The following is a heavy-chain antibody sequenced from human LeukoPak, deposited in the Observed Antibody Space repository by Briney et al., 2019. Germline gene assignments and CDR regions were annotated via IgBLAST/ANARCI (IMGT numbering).Heavy chain of an antibody. CDR2: VSSTTSYK. Sequence: GGSLRLSCAASGFTFSSYSMNWVRQAPGKGLEWVSFVSSTTSYKYYADSVKGRFTISRDNAKNSLYLQMNSLRAEDTAVYYCARGRSGWSPYYYYGMDVWGQGTTVTVSS. J-gene: IGHJ6*02. CDR3: ARGRSGWSPYYYYGMDV. D-gene: IGHD6-19*01. CDR1: GFTFSSYS. V-gene: IGHV3-21*01.